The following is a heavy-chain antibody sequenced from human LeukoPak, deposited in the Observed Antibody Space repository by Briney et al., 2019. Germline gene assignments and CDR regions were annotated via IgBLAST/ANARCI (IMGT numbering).Heavy chain of an antibody. D-gene: IGHD6-6*01. V-gene: IGHV3-30*03. CDR2: ISYDGSNK. J-gene: IGHJ6*02. Sequence: GGSLRLSCAASGFTFSSYSMNWVRQAPGKGLEWVAVISYDGSNKYYADSVKGRFTISRDNSKSTLYLQMNSLRAEDTAVYYCASFRATIAARRRDYYGMDVWGQGTTVTVSS. CDR1: GFTFSSYS. CDR3: ASFRATIAARRRDYYGMDV.